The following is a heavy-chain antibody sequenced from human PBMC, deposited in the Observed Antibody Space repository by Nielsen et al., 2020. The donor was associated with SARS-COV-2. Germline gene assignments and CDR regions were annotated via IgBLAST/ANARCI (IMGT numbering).Heavy chain of an antibody. D-gene: IGHD2-2*01. J-gene: IGHJ6*03. Sequence: ESLKISCAVYGGTFSDYYWSWIRQPPGKGLEWIGEINHSGTTNYNPSLKSRVTISADTSKSQFSLQLSSVTAADTAIYYCARRFCTSSSCLYYMDVWGKGTTVTVSS. CDR1: GGTFSDYY. CDR2: INHSGTT. CDR3: ARRFCTSSSCLYYMDV. V-gene: IGHV4-34*01.